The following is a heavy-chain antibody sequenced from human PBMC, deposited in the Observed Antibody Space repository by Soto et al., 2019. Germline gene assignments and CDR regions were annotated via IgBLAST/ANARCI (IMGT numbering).Heavy chain of an antibody. CDR2: IYYSGST. CDR3: ARHDRGYCSSTSCHTDY. V-gene: IGHV4-39*01. J-gene: IGHJ4*02. Sequence: SETLSLTCTVSGGSISSSTDYWGWNRQPPGKGLEWIGSIYYSGSTYYNPSLKSRVTISVDTSKNQFSLKLTSVTAADTAVYYCARHDRGYCSSTSCHTDYWGQGTPVTVSS. CDR1: GGSISSSTDY. D-gene: IGHD2-2*02.